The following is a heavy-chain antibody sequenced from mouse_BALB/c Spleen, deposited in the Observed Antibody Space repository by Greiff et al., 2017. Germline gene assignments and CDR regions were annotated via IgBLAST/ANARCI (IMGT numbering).Heavy chain of an antibody. CDR2: IWAGGST. CDR1: GFSLTSYG. D-gene: IGHD1-1*01. J-gene: IGHJ4*01. V-gene: IGHV2-9*02. Sequence: VQRVESGPGLVAPSQSLSITCTVSGFSLTSYGVHWVRQPPGKGLEWLGVIWAGGSTNYNSALMSRLSISKDNSKSQVFLKMNSLQTDDTAMYYCARYSPITTVVATRYYAMDYWGQGTSVTVSS. CDR3: ARYSPITTVVATRYYAMDY.